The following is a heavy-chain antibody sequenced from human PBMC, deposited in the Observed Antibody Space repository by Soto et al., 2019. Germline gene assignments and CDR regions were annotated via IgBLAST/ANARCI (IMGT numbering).Heavy chain of an antibody. V-gene: IGHV4-30-2*01. D-gene: IGHD2-2*02. Sequence: SETLSLTCAVSGGSISSGGYSWSWIRQPPGKGLVWIGYIYPSGSTYYNPSLTSRVTKSISRSKKQFSLKLSSVTAADPDAYQCDTYTWAFDYWGQGTLVTVSS. CDR3: DTYTWAFDY. J-gene: IGHJ4*02. CDR1: GGSISSGGYS. CDR2: IYPSGST.